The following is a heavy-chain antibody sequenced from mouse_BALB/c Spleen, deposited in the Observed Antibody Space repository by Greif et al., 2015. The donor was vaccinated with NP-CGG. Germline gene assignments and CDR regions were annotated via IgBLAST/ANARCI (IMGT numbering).Heavy chain of an antibody. Sequence: EVKLVESGGGLVQPGGSLKLSCAASGFTFSSYTMSWVRQTPEKRLEWAAYISNGGGSTYYPDTVKGRFTISRDNAKNTLYLQMSSLKAEDTAMYYCARQYGKGFAYWGQGTLVTVSA. CDR2: ISNGGGST. CDR1: GFTFSSYT. D-gene: IGHD2-10*02. V-gene: IGHV5-12-2*01. J-gene: IGHJ3*01. CDR3: ARQYGKGFAY.